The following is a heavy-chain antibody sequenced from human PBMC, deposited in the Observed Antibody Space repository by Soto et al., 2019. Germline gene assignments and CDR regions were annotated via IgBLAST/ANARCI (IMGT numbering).Heavy chain of an antibody. D-gene: IGHD2-15*01. V-gene: IGHV1-69*01. CDR2: IIPIFGTA. J-gene: IGHJ4*02. Sequence: ASVKVSCKASGGTFSSYAISWARQAPGQGLEWMGGIIPIFGTANYAQKFQGRVTITADESTSTAYMELSSLRSEDTAVYYCASLETLYGGNYYAQGGSGSRKDDYWGQGTLVTVSS. CDR1: GGTFSSYA. CDR3: ASLETLYGGNYYAQGGSGSRKDDY.